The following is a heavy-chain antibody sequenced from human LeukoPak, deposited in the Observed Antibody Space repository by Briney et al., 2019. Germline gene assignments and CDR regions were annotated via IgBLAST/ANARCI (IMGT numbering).Heavy chain of an antibody. Sequence: GGSLRLSCAASGFTVSSNYMSWVRQAPGKGLEWVSVIYSGGSTYYADSVKGRFTISRDNSKNTLYLQMNSLRAEDTAVYYCARGRVGGGYDFDYWGQGTLVTVSS. J-gene: IGHJ4*02. CDR1: GFTVSSNY. CDR3: ARGRVGGGYDFDY. V-gene: IGHV3-66*01. D-gene: IGHD5-12*01. CDR2: IYSGGST.